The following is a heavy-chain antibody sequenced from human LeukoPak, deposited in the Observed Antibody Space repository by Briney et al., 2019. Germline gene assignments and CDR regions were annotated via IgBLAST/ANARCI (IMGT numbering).Heavy chain of an antibody. D-gene: IGHD1-26*01. Sequence: GGSLRLPCAASGFTFSTYAMSWVRQAPGKGLEWVSTISGSGGSTYYADSVKGRFTISRDNSKNTLYLQMSSLRAEDTAVYYCENAPWEPTFDYWGQGTLVTVSS. V-gene: IGHV3-23*01. CDR2: ISGSGGST. J-gene: IGHJ4*02. CDR1: GFTFSTYA. CDR3: ENAPWEPTFDY.